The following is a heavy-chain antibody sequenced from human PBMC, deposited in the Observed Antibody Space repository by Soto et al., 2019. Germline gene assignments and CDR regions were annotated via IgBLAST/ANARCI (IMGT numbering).Heavy chain of an antibody. CDR1: GGSISSSSYY. Sequence: SETLSLTCSVSGGSISSSSYYWGWIRQRPGKGLEWIGSIYYSGGTYYNPSLKSRVTISVDTSKNQFSLKLSSVTAADTAVYYCARHYGVGYFDYWGQGNLVNV. D-gene: IGHD4-17*01. J-gene: IGHJ4*02. CDR2: IYYSGGT. V-gene: IGHV4-39*01. CDR3: ARHYGVGYFDY.